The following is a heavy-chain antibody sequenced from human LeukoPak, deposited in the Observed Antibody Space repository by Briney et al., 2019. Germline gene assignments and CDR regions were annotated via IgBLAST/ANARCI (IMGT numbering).Heavy chain of an antibody. J-gene: IGHJ4*02. CDR3: AIGVVSSIDY. V-gene: IGHV3-53*01. D-gene: IGHD3-3*01. CDR2: IYTGGST. Sequence: GGSLRLSCAASGFTVSSNYMSWVRQGPGKGLEWVSVIYTGGSTYYADSVKGRFTISRANSKNTLYLQMSSLRSEGTAVYYCAIGVVSSIDYWGQGTLVSVSS. CDR1: GFTVSSNY.